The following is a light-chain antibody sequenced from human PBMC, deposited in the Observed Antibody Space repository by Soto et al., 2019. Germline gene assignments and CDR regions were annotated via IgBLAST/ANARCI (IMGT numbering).Light chain of an antibody. Sequence: EIVMTQSPGTLSVSPGEGATLSCRASQSVSSNLAWYQQKPGQAPRLLIYGASTRATGIPARFNGSGSGTEFTLTISSQQSEDFAVYYCQHYNNWPLFGLGTKLEIK. J-gene: IGKJ2*01. V-gene: IGKV3-15*01. CDR2: GAS. CDR1: QSVSSN. CDR3: QHYNNWPL.